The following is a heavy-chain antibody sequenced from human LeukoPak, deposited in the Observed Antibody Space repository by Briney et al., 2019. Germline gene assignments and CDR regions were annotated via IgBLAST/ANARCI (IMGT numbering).Heavy chain of an antibody. Sequence: SETLSLTCTVSGGSISAYYWSWIRQPPEKGLEWIGYINYSGNTNYNPSLKSRVTISVDTSKNQFSLKLSSVTAADTAVYYCASFSWGSGSYNQEAIWSWFDPWGQGTLLIVSS. J-gene: IGHJ5*02. CDR2: INYSGNT. V-gene: IGHV4-59*08. CDR3: ASFSWGSGSYNQEAIWSWFDP. D-gene: IGHD3-10*01. CDR1: GGSISAYY.